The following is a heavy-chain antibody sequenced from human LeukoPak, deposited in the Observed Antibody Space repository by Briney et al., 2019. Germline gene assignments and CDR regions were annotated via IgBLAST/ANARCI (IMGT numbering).Heavy chain of an antibody. V-gene: IGHV1-8*03. CDR2: MNPNSGNT. J-gene: IGHJ4*02. D-gene: IGHD6-19*01. Sequence: GASVKVSCKASGYTFTSYDINWVRQATGQGLEWMGWMNPNSGNTGYAQKFQGRVTITRNTSISTAYMELSSLRSEDTAVYYCARGGSSGWQENFDYWGQGTLVTVSS. CDR3: ARGGSSGWQENFDY. CDR1: GYTFTSYD.